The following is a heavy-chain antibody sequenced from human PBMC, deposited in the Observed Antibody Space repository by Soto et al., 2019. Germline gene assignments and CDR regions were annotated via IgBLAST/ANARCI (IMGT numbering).Heavy chain of an antibody. V-gene: IGHV3-23*01. CDR2: ISGSGGST. CDR3: AKVGYCSGGSCYSGSYWFDP. CDR1: GFTFSSYA. J-gene: IGHJ5*02. D-gene: IGHD2-15*01. Sequence: GGSLRLSCAASGFTFSSYAMSWVRQAPGKGLEWVSAISGSGGSTYYADSVKGRFTISRDNSKNTLYLQMNSLRAEDTAVYYCAKVGYCSGGSCYSGSYWFDPWGQGTLVTVSS.